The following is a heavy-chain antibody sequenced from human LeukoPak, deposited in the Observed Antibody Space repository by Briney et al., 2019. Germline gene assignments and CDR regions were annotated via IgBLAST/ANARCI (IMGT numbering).Heavy chain of an antibody. CDR3: ARVPTPRGGDIAARPYYYYYMDV. D-gene: IGHD6-6*01. CDR1: GYTFTSYG. Sequence: ASVKVSCKASGYTFTSYGISWVRQAPGQGLEWMGWISAYNGNTNYAQKLQGRVTMTTDTSTSTAYMELRSLRSDDTAVYYCARVPTPRGGDIAARPYYYYYMDVWGKGTTVTVSS. CDR2: ISAYNGNT. J-gene: IGHJ6*03. V-gene: IGHV1-18*01.